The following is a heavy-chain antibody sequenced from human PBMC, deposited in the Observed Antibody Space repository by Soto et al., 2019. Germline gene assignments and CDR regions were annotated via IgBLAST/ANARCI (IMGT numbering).Heavy chain of an antibody. J-gene: IGHJ6*02. CDR3: ARDLKPPDFLEWFLAPCCMDV. D-gene: IGHD3-3*01. Sequence: ASVKVSCKASGYTFTSYYMHWVRQAPGQGLEWMGIINPSGGSTSYAQKFHGRVTMTRDTSTSTVYMELSSLRSEDTAVYYCARDLKPPDFLEWFLAPCCMDVWGQGTTVTVSS. CDR1: GYTFTSYY. V-gene: IGHV1-46*01. CDR2: INPSGGST.